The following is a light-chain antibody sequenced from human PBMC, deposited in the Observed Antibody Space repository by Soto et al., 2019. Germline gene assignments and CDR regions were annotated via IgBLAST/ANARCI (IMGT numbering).Light chain of an antibody. Sequence: EIVLTQSPATLSLSPGERATLSCRASQSVSRYLAWYQQKPGQAPRLLIYDASTRATGIPARFSGSGSGTDVTPTISSLEPEDLAVYYCQQRSNWPAGTFGPGTKVDIK. J-gene: IGKJ3*01. CDR2: DAS. CDR3: QQRSNWPAGT. V-gene: IGKV3-11*01. CDR1: QSVSRY.